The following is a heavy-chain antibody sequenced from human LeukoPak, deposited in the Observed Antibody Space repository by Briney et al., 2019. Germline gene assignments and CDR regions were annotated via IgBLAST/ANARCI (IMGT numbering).Heavy chain of an antibody. J-gene: IGHJ4*02. CDR1: GGSVSSGSYY. CDR2: IYYSGST. V-gene: IGHV4-61*01. D-gene: IGHD1-26*01. CDR3: ARVGSGSYFDY. Sequence: SETLSLTCTVSGGSVSSGSYYWSWIRQPPGKGLKWIGYIYYSGSTNYNPSLKSRVTISVDTSKNQFSLKLSSVTAADTAVYYCARVGSGSYFDYWGQGTLVTVSS.